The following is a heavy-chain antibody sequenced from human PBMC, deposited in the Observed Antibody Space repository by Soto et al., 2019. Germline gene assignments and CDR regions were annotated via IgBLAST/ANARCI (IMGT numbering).Heavy chain of an antibody. D-gene: IGHD3-3*01. V-gene: IGHV2-5*02. CDR1: GFSLTTSGVG. CDR2: IYWDDDK. Sequence: QITLNESGPTQVKPRQTLTLTCTFSGFSLTTSGVGVGWIRQSPGKAPEWLALIYWDDDKRYSPSLKSRLTITKETSKNQVVLTMADLDPADIATYYCAHRVLRTVFGLVTTTAIYFDFWGQGTPVAVSS. CDR3: AHRVLRTVFGLVTTTAIYFDF. J-gene: IGHJ4*02.